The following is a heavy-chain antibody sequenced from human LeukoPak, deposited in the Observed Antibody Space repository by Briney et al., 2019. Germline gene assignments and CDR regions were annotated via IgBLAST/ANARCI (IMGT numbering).Heavy chain of an antibody. CDR2: MNPNSGNT. CDR3: ARGEGYCSSTSCFLDDAFDI. CDR1: GYTFTSYD. V-gene: IGHV1-8*03. Sequence: ASVKVSCKASGYTFTSYDINWVRQATGQGFEWMGWMNPNSGNTGYAQKFQGRVTITRNTSISTAYMELSSLRSEDTAVYYCARGEGYCSSTSCFLDDAFDIWGQGQWSPSLQ. J-gene: IGHJ3*02. D-gene: IGHD2-2*01.